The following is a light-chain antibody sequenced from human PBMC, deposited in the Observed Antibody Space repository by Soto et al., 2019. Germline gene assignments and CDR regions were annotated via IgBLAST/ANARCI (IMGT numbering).Light chain of an antibody. Sequence: QSVLTQPPSASGSPGQSVTISCTGTSSDVGGYNYVSWYQQHPAKAPKLMIYEVSKRPSGVPDRFSGSRSGNTASLTVSGLQAEDEADYYCSSYAGNNVVVFGGGTKLTVL. CDR2: EVS. CDR1: SSDVGGYNY. CDR3: SSYAGNNVVV. V-gene: IGLV2-8*01. J-gene: IGLJ2*01.